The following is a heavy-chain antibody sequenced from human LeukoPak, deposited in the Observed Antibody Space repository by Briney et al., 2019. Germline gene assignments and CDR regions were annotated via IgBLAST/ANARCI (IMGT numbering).Heavy chain of an antibody. CDR1: GFTFSSYA. V-gene: IGHV3-23*01. D-gene: IGHD5-12*01. Sequence: GGSLRLSCAASGFTFSSYAMNWVRQAPGKGLEWVSVISGSGGSTYYADSVKGRFTISRDNSKNTLYLQMNSLRAEDTAVYYCAKGGGYDYYYFDYWGQGTLVTVSS. J-gene: IGHJ4*02. CDR3: AKGGGYDYYYFDY. CDR2: ISGSGGST.